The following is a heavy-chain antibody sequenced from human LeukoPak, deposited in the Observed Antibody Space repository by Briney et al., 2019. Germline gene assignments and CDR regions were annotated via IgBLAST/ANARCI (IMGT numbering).Heavy chain of an antibody. J-gene: IGHJ4*02. CDR3: ARHLRKYSSGYYFDY. Sequence: SETLSLTCTVSGGSISSYYWSWIRQPPGKGLVWIGYIYYSGSTNYNPSLKSRVTISVDTSKNQFSLKLSSVTAADTAVYYCARHLRKYSSGYYFDYWGQGTLVTVSS. V-gene: IGHV4-59*08. D-gene: IGHD6-19*01. CDR2: IYYSGST. CDR1: GGSISSYY.